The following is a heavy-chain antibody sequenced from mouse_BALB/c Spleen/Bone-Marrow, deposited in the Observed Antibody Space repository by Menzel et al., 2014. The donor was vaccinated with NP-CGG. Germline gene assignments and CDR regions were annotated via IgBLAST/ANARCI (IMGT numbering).Heavy chain of an antibody. CDR2: IWSDGST. V-gene: IGHV2-6-2*01. J-gene: IGHJ4*01. CDR3: ARHRYDVGAMDY. D-gene: IGHD2-12*01. Sequence: VQLVESGPDLVSPSQSLSIPCTVSGFSLTSYGVHWVRQPPGKGLEWLVVIWSDGSTTYNSALKSRLSISKDNSKSQVFLKMNCLQTDDTAMYYCARHRYDVGAMDYWGQGTSVTVSS. CDR1: GFSLTSYG.